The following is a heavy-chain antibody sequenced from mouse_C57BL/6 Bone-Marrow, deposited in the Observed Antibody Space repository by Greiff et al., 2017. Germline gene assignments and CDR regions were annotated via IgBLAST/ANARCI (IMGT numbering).Heavy chain of an antibody. D-gene: IGHD2-3*01. CDR3: ARRGRWLLRGGAMDY. Sequence: QVQLQQPGAELVKPGASVKLSCKASGYTFTSYWMHWVKQRPGQGLEWIGMIHPNSGSTNYNEKFKSKATLTVDKSSSTAYMQLSSLTSEDSAVYYCARRGRWLLRGGAMDYWGQGTSVTVSS. V-gene: IGHV1-64*01. CDR2: IHPNSGST. CDR1: GYTFTSYW. J-gene: IGHJ4*01.